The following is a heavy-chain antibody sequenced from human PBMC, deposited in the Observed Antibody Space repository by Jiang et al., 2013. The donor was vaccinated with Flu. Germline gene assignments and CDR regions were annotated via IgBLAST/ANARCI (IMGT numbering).Heavy chain of an antibody. V-gene: IGHV4-59*01. CDR2: LLQWEH. CDR1: GGSISPYY. D-gene: IGHD3-10*01. Sequence: LLKPSETLSLTCTVSGGSISPYYWTWIRQPPREGTGVDCVYLLQWEHQVQSLPPESSHHISRHAQDQFXLKLSSVTAADTAVYYCARVDYYGSGRXPQGMDVWGLGTTVTVSS. CDR3: ARVDYYGSGRXPQGMDV. J-gene: IGHJ6*02.